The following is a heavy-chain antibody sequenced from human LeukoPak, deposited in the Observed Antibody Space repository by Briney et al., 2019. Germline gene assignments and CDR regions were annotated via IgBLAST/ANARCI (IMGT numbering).Heavy chain of an antibody. CDR1: GDSISSYY. CDR3: ARWSLHSSGWYFDY. V-gene: IGHV4-59*01. Sequence: SETLSLTCIVSGDSISSYYWSWIRQPPGKGLEWIGYISYSGSTNYNPSLKSRVTISVDTSKNQFSLNLTSVTAADTAMYYGARWSLHSSGWYFDYWGQGTLVTVSS. J-gene: IGHJ4*02. D-gene: IGHD6-19*01. CDR2: ISYSGST.